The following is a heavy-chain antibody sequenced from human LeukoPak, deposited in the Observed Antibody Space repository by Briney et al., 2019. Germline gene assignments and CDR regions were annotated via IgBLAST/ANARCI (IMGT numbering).Heavy chain of an antibody. CDR1: GFTFTSYG. Sequence: GGSLRLSCAASGFTFTSYGMHWVRQAPGKGLEWVAVIWYDGNNKYYADSVKGRFTISRDNSKNTLYLQMNILRAEDTAVYYCARDLSSLPGYWGQGTLVTVSS. J-gene: IGHJ4*02. D-gene: IGHD6-19*01. V-gene: IGHV3-33*01. CDR3: ARDLSSLPGY. CDR2: IWYDGNNK.